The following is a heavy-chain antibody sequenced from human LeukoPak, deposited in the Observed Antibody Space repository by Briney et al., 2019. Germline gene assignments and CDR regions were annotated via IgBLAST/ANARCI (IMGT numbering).Heavy chain of an antibody. CDR3: ARTGDTAMTLGVY. Sequence: GASVKVSCKASGGTFSSYAISWVRQAPGQGLEWMGRIIPILGIANYAQKFQGRVTITADKSTSTAYMELSSLRSEDTAVYYCARTGDTAMTLGVYWGQGTLVTVSS. D-gene: IGHD5-18*01. J-gene: IGHJ4*02. CDR2: IIPILGIA. CDR1: GGTFSSYA. V-gene: IGHV1-69*04.